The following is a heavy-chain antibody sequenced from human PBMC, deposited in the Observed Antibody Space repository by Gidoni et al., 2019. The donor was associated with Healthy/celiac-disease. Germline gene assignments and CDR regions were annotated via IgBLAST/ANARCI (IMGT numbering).Heavy chain of an antibody. CDR3: ARDLRSVVVITTGYFDY. J-gene: IGHJ4*02. V-gene: IGHV3-30-3*01. D-gene: IGHD3-22*01. CDR2: ISYDGSNK. CDR1: GFTFSSYA. Sequence: QVQLVESGGGVVQPGRSLRLSCAASGFTFSSYAMHWVRQAPGKGLEWVAVISYDGSNKYYADSVKGRFTISRDNSKNTLYLQMNSLRAEDTAVYYCARDLRSVVVITTGYFDYWGQGTLVTVSS.